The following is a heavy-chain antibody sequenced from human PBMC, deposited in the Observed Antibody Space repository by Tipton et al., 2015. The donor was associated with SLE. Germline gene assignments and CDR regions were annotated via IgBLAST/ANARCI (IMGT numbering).Heavy chain of an antibody. Sequence: LRLSCTVSGGSISSSSYYWGWIRQPPGKGLEWIGSIYYRGSTYYNPSLKSRVTISVDTPKNQFSQKLSSVTAADTAVYYCARQDGGLLWFAGSFDYWGQGTLVTVSS. D-gene: IGHD3-10*01. CDR1: GGSISSSSYY. J-gene: IGHJ4*02. CDR2: IYYRGST. V-gene: IGHV4-39*07. CDR3: ARQDGGLLWFAGSFDY.